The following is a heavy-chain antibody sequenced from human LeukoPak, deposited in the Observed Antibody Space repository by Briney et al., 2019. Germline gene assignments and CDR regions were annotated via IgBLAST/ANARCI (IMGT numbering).Heavy chain of an antibody. CDR1: GFTFSSYS. CDR2: ISSSSSTI. Sequence: PGGSLRLSCAASGFTFSSYSMNWVRQAPGKGLEWVSYISSSSSTIYYADSVKGRFTISRDNAKNSLYLQMNSLRAEDTAVYYCAGDKGIYGHLPDYWGQGTLVTVSS. CDR3: AGDKGIYGHLPDY. J-gene: IGHJ4*02. V-gene: IGHV3-48*01. D-gene: IGHD3-10*01.